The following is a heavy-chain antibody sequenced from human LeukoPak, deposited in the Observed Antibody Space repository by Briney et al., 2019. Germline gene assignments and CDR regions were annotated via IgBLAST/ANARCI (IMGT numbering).Heavy chain of an antibody. CDR3: AILVTGDYFDY. Sequence: ASVKVSCKASGYTFTTYYMHWVRQAPGQGREWMGLINPSGGSTTYAQKFQGRVTMTRDTSTSTVYMELSSLRYEDTAVYYCAILVTGDYFDYWGQGTLVTVSS. CDR2: INPSGGST. V-gene: IGHV1-46*01. J-gene: IGHJ4*02. CDR1: GYTFTTYY. D-gene: IGHD3-16*02.